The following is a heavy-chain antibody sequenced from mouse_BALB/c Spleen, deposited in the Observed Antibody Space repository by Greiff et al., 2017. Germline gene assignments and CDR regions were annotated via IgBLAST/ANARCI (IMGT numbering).Heavy chain of an antibody. CDR1: GYSITSDYA. Sequence: EVKLVESGPGLVKPSQSLSLTCTVTGYSITSDYAWHWIRQFPGNKLEWMGYISYSGSTSYNPSLKSRISITRDTSKNQFFLQLNSVTTEDTATYYCARTDYDGYYAMDYWGQGTSVTVSS. J-gene: IGHJ4*01. D-gene: IGHD2-3*01. CDR2: ISYSGST. V-gene: IGHV3-2*02. CDR3: ARTDYDGYYAMDY.